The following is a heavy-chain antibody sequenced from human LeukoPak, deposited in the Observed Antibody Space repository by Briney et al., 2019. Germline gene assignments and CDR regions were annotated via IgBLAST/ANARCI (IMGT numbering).Heavy chain of an antibody. CDR1: GFTFSSYS. V-gene: IGHV3-21*01. Sequence: GGSLRLSCAASGFTFSSYSTNWVRQAPGKGLEWVSSISSSSSYIYYADSVKGRFTISRDNAKNSLYLQMNSLRAEDTAVYYCARDPGSYFDYWGQGTLVTVSS. CDR2: ISSSSSYI. CDR3: ARDPGSYFDY. J-gene: IGHJ4*02. D-gene: IGHD3-10*01.